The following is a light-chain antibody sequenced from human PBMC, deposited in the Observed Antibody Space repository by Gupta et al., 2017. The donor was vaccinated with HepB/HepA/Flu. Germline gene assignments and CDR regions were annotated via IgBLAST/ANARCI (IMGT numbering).Light chain of an antibody. CDR1: QSVLYSSNNENY. Sequence: DIVMTQSPDSLAVSLGERATINCKSSQSVLYSSNNENYLAWYQQKPGQPPKLLIYWASTRESGVPDRFSGSGSGTDFTLTISSLQAEDVAVYYCQQYYSNTWTFGQGTKVEIK. CDR2: WAS. V-gene: IGKV4-1*01. J-gene: IGKJ1*01. CDR3: QQYYSNTWT.